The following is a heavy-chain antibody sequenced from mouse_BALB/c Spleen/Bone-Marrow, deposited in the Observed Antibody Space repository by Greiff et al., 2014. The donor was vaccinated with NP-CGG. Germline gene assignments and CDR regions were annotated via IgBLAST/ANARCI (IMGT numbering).Heavy chain of an antibody. CDR3: TRGWADY. J-gene: IGHJ2*01. CDR2: IRLKSNNYAT. Sequence: EVKLVESGGGLVQPGGSMKLSCVASGFTFSNYWMNWVRQSPEKGLEWVAEIRLKSNNYATHYAESVKGRFTISRDDSNSSVYLQMNNLRAEDTGIYYCTRGWADYWGQGTTLTVSS. D-gene: IGHD3-3*01. V-gene: IGHV6-6*02. CDR1: GFTFSNYW.